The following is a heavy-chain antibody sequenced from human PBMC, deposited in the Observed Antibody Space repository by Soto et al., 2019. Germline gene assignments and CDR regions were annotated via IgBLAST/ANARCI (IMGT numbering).Heavy chain of an antibody. V-gene: IGHV3-30*18. Sequence: QVQVVESGGGVVQPGRSLGLACAASGFSLSNYGMHWVRQAPGKGLEWVAAMSYGGDNKYYADSVKGRFSISRDNSKNTLYLQMNSLGAEDTALYYCAKSHLGAMAPFDYWGQGTLVTVSS. CDR3: AKSHLGAMAPFDY. J-gene: IGHJ4*02. CDR1: GFSLSNYG. CDR2: MSYGGDNK. D-gene: IGHD5-18*01.